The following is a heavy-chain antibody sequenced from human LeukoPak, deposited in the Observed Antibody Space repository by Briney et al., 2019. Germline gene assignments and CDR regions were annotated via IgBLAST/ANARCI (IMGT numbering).Heavy chain of an antibody. CDR1: GFTFSSYG. CDR2: ISYDGSNK. Sequence: PGGSLRLSCAASGFTFSSYGMHWVRQAPGKGLEWVAVISYDGSNKYYADSVKGRFTISRDNSKNTLYLQMNSLRAEDTAVYYCAKALGELLRARIDYWGQGTLVTVSS. D-gene: IGHD1-26*01. CDR3: AKALGELLRARIDY. J-gene: IGHJ4*02. V-gene: IGHV3-30*18.